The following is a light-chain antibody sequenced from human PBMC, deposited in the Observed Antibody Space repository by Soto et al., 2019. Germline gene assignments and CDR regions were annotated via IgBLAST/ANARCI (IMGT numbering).Light chain of an antibody. CDR3: QQGYIFPLT. J-gene: IGKJ2*01. CDR1: QNILTY. Sequence: DIQMTQSPSSLSASVGDRVTITCRSSQNILTYLNWYQQKAGEVPRFLIYAASNLQDGVPSRSSGRESGIEFTLTISSLQPEDFATYFCQQGYIFPLTFGQGTKLE. V-gene: IGKV1-39*01. CDR2: AAS.